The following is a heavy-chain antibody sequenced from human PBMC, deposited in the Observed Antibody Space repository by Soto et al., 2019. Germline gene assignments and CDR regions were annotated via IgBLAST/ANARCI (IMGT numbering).Heavy chain of an antibody. V-gene: IGHV1-8*01. J-gene: IGHJ6*02. CDR2: MKPNSGNT. Sequence: QVQLVQSGAEVKKPGATVKASCKASGYTFTSYDINWVRQATGQGLEWMGWMKPNSGNTGDAQKFQGRVTMTRNTSISTAYMELSSLRSEDTAVYYCAREKTSYGMDVWGQGTTVTVSS. CDR3: AREKTSYGMDV. CDR1: GYTFTSYD.